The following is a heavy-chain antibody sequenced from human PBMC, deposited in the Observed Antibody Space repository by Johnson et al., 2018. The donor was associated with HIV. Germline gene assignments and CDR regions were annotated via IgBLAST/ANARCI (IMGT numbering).Heavy chain of an antibody. CDR3: SRDTAMVHDAFDI. CDR1: GFTFSAYG. V-gene: IGHV3-30*03. J-gene: IGHJ3*02. CDR2: ISYDGSNK. D-gene: IGHD5-18*01. Sequence: QVQLVESGGGVVQPGRSLRLSCAASGFTFSAYGIHWVRQAPGKGLEWVAVISYDGSNKYYADSVEGRFPISRDNSKNTLYLQMNSLRAEDTAVYYCSRDTAMVHDAFDIWGQGTMVTVSS.